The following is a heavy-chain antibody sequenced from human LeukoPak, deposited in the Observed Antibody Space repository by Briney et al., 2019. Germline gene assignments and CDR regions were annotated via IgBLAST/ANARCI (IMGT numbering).Heavy chain of an antibody. CDR1: GGTFSSYT. D-gene: IGHD2-2*01. CDR3: ASDPVRYCSSTSCYQKGHYYYYYMDV. J-gene: IGHJ6*03. Sequence: SVKVSCKASGGTFSSYTISWVRQAPGQGLEWMGRIIPTLGIANYAQKFQGRVTITADKSTSTAYMELSSLRSEDTAVYYCASDPVRYCSSTSCYQKGHYYYYYMDVWGKGTTVTVSS. V-gene: IGHV1-69*02. CDR2: IIPTLGIA.